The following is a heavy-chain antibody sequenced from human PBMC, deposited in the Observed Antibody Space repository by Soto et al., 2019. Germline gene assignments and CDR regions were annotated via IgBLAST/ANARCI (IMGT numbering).Heavy chain of an antibody. V-gene: IGHV4-34*01. CDR2: ISPSGTT. CDR3: ETPLSFGTHTEI. D-gene: IGHD3-10*01. Sequence: SETLSLTCAVYGGSFSNNYWTWFRQPPGKGLEWIGEISPSGTTKYIPSLKSRGTISVDTSRKQFFLKVTSVSAADTAVHYCETPLSFGTHTEIWGPGTLVTVSS. CDR1: GGSFSNNY. J-gene: IGHJ4*02.